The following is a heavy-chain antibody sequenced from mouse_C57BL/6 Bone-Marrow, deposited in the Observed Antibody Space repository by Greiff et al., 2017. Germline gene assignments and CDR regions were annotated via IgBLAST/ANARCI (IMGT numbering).Heavy chain of an antibody. CDR2: IWRGGST. J-gene: IGHJ1*03. CDR3: AKVRVVATRGLYWYFDV. Sequence: QVQLQQSGPGLVQPSQSLSITCTVSGFSLTSYGVHWVRQSPGKGLEWLGVIWRGGSTDYNAAFMSRLSITKDNSKSQVFFKMNSLQADDTAIYYCAKVRVVATRGLYWYFDVWGTGTTVTVSS. D-gene: IGHD1-1*01. CDR1: GFSLTSYG. V-gene: IGHV2-5*01.